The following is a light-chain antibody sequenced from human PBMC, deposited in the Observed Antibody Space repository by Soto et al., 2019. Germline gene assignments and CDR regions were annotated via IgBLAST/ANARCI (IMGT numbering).Light chain of an antibody. J-gene: IGLJ2*01. V-gene: IGLV2-14*01. Sequence: QSALTQPASVSGSPGQSITISCTGTSSDVGAYNYVSWYQQHPGKAPKLMIYDVTNRPSGVSSRFSGSKSGNTASLTISGLQSEVEADYYCSSYTRSTTLVVFGGGTQLTVL. CDR1: SSDVGAYNY. CDR2: DVT. CDR3: SSYTRSTTLVV.